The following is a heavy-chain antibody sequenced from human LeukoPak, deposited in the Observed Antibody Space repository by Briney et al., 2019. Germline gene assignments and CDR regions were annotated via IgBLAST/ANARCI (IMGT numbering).Heavy chain of an antibody. CDR3: ARGSRGYTYG. CDR1: GASVSSGSNY. V-gene: IGHV4-61*01. Sequence: SETLSLTCTVSGASVSSGSNYWSWIRQPPGKGLEWIGYIYYSGSTNYNPSLKSRVTISVDTSKNQFSLRLSSVTAADTAVYYCARGSRGYTYGWGQGTLVTVSS. J-gene: IGHJ4*02. D-gene: IGHD5-18*01. CDR2: IYYSGST.